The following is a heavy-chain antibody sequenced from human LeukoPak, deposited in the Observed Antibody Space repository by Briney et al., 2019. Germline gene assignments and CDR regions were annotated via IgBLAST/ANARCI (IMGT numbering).Heavy chain of an antibody. J-gene: IGHJ5*02. Sequence: PGGSLRLSCAASGFTFSRYWMNWVRQAPGKGLEWVSGISWNSGSIGYADSVKGRFTISRDNAKNSLYLQMNSLRAEDTALYYCAKGLAAGGWFDPWGQGTLVTVSS. CDR2: ISWNSGSI. CDR1: GFTFSRYW. V-gene: IGHV3-9*01. D-gene: IGHD6-13*01. CDR3: AKGLAAGGWFDP.